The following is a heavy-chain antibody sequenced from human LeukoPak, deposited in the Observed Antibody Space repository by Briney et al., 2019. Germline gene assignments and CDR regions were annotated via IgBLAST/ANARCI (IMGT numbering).Heavy chain of an antibody. CDR2: IYYTGNT. V-gene: IGHV4-39*02. CDR3: AREGGSGNYDFGY. D-gene: IGHD1-26*01. CDR1: GGSISSSIYY. Sequence: SETLSLTCTVSGGSISSSIYYWGWIRQSPGKGLEWIGSIYYTGNTYNNPSLKSRVTISVDSSKNQFSLTLTSVTAADTAVYCCAREGGSGNYDFGYWGQGTLVTVSS. J-gene: IGHJ4*02.